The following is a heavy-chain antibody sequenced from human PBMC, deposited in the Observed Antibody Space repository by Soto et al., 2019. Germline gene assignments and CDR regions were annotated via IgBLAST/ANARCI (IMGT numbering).Heavy chain of an antibody. J-gene: IGHJ4*02. V-gene: IGHV4-31*03. CDR1: GGSISSGGYY. CDR3: GSGYSYPITAY. D-gene: IGHD5-18*01. Sequence: PSETLSLTCTVSGGSISSGGYYWSWIRQHPGKGLEWIGYIYYSGSTYYNPSLKSRVTISVDTSKNQFSLKLSSVTAADAAVYYCGSGYSYPITAYWGQGTLVTVSS. CDR2: IYYSGST.